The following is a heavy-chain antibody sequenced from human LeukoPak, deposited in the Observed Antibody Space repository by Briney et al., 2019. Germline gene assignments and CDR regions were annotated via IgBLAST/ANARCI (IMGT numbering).Heavy chain of an antibody. CDR2: INPNSGGT. D-gene: IGHD7-27*01. Sequence: ASVKVSCKASGYTFTGYYIHWVRQAPGQGLEWMGRINPNSGGTNYAQKFQGRVTMTRDTSISTAYMELSRLRSDDTAVYYCARIWGKDCYYYMDVWGKGTTVTVSS. J-gene: IGHJ6*03. CDR1: GYTFTGYY. CDR3: ARIWGKDCYYYMDV. V-gene: IGHV1-2*06.